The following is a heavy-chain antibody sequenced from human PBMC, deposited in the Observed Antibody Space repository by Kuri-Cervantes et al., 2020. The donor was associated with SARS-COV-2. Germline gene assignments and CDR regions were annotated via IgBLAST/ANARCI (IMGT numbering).Heavy chain of an antibody. CDR3: ARGRPPIYLGYCSSTSCHRYYFDY. CDR1: GGSISSSSYY. CDR2: IYTSGST. D-gene: IGHD2-2*01. Sequence: LRLSCTVSGGSISSSSYYWSWIRQPAGKGLEWIGRIYTSGSTNYNPSLKSRVTMSVDTSKNQFSLKLSSVTAADTAVYYCARGRPPIYLGYCSSTSCHRYYFDYWGQGTLVTVSS. V-gene: IGHV4-61*02. J-gene: IGHJ4*02.